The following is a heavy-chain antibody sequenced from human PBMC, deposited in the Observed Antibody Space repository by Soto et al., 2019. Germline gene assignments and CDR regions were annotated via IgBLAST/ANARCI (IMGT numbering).Heavy chain of an antibody. CDR3: EWRNQTVAATPSFDP. J-gene: IGHJ5*02. Sequence: QVTLKESGPVLVKPTETLTLRCTVSGLSITDSELGVRVIRQPPGQPLEWLAHIDSSGEWSYRTFLKSRPAIINAPDKTQTVLTMTQINPADTATYDCEWRNQTVAATPSFDPLGQGIPVTVSS. V-gene: IGHV2-26*04. D-gene: IGHD2-15*01. CDR2: IDSSGEW. CDR1: GLSITDSELG.